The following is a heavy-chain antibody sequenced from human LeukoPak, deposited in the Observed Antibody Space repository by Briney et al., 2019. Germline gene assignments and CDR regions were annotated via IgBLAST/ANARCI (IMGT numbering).Heavy chain of an antibody. CDR2: IHSSGST. D-gene: IGHD6-19*01. Sequence: SETLSLTCTVSGGSINNYHWSWIRQPAGKGLEWIAQIHSSGSTNYNPPLKSRVTMSIDTPENQLSLTLTSVTAADTAVYYCARRDISSGWSFDYWGQGTLLTVSS. CDR1: GGSINNYH. V-gene: IGHV4-4*07. CDR3: ARRDISSGWSFDY. J-gene: IGHJ4*02.